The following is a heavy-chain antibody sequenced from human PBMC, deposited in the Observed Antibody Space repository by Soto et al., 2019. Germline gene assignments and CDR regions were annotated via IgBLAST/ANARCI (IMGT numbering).Heavy chain of an antibody. D-gene: IGHD3-22*01. Sequence: GASVKVSCKASGGTFSSYAISWVRQAPGQGLEWMGGIIPIFGTANYAQKFQGRVTITADESTSTAYMELSSLRSEDTAVYYCARDWWGDTYYYDSSGYYPNWFDPWGQGTLVTVSS. CDR1: GGTFSSYA. J-gene: IGHJ5*02. CDR3: ARDWWGDTYYYDSSGYYPNWFDP. V-gene: IGHV1-69*13. CDR2: IIPIFGTA.